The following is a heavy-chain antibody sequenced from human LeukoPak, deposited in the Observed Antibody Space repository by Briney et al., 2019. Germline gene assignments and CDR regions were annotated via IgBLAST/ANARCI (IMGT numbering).Heavy chain of an antibody. CDR1: GFTFDDYA. V-gene: IGHV3-9*01. Sequence: PGGSLRLSCAASGFTFDDYAMHWVRHAPGKGLEEVSGLSWNSGSIGYADSVKGRFTISRDNAKNSLYLQMNSLRAEDTALYYCAKDRGYCSGGSCSHFDYWGQGTLVTVSS. CDR3: AKDRGYCSGGSCSHFDY. J-gene: IGHJ4*02. D-gene: IGHD2-15*01. CDR2: LSWNSGSI.